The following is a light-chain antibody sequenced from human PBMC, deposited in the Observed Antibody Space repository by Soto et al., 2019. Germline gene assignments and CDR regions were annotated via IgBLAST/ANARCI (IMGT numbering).Light chain of an antibody. CDR2: GAS. V-gene: IGKV3-20*01. J-gene: IGKJ3*01. CDR3: QHYSTSAFT. CDR1: QSVSNY. Sequence: EIVLTQSPGTLSLSPGERATLSCRASQSVSNYLAWYRQRPGQAPRLLLHGASIRATGIPDRFSGSGSGTDFTLTISRLEPEDFAVYYCQHYSTSAFTFGPGTKVDIK.